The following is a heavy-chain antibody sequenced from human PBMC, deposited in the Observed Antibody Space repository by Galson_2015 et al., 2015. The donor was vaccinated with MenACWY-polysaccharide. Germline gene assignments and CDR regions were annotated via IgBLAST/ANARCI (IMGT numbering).Heavy chain of an antibody. Sequence: SLRLSCAASGFTFSAYSMTWVRQAPGKGLEWVSYISGDSRTIFYAESVKGRFTISRDNAGNSLYLQMNSLRNEDTALYYCARDSGTAGADDFWGQGTLVTVSS. CDR1: GFTFSAYS. CDR2: ISGDSRTI. D-gene: IGHD6-13*01. J-gene: IGHJ4*02. CDR3: ARDSGTAGADDF. V-gene: IGHV3-48*02.